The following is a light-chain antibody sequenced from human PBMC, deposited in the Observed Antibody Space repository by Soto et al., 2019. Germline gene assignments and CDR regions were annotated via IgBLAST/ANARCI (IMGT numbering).Light chain of an antibody. CDR3: QQLNSYPPF. J-gene: IGKJ3*01. Sequence: DIQMTQSPSTLSASVGDRVTITCRASQIISSWLAWYQQKPGKAPKLLIYKASSLESGVPSRFSGGGSGTEFTLTISSLQPDDFATYYCQQLNSYPPFFGPGTKVDIK. CDR2: KAS. CDR1: QIISSW. V-gene: IGKV1-5*03.